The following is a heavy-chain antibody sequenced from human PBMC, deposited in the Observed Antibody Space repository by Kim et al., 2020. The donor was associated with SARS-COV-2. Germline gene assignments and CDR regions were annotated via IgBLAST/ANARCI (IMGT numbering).Heavy chain of an antibody. D-gene: IGHD3-22*01. CDR2: IWYDGSNK. CDR1: GFTFSSYG. Sequence: GGSLRLSCAASGFTFSSYGMHWVRQAPGKGLEWVAVIWYDGSNKYYADSVKGRFTISRDNSKNTLYLQMNSLRAEDTAVYYCAKDVRGSQYYYDSSGSYYYGMDVWGQGTTVTVS. CDR3: AKDVRGSQYYYDSSGSYYYGMDV. V-gene: IGHV3-33*06. J-gene: IGHJ6*02.